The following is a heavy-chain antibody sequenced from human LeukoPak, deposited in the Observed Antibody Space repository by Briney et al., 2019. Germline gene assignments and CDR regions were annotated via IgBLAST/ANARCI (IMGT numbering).Heavy chain of an antibody. CDR3: ARVPLGEFKGFDP. CDR1: GFTFSSYW. D-gene: IGHD3-10*01. Sequence: GGSLRLSCAASGFTFSSYWVHWVRQAPGKGLVWVSRINTDGNSTIYADSVKGRFTISRDNAKNTLYLQMNSLRAEDTAVYYCARVPLGEFKGFDPWGQGTLVTVSS. CDR2: INTDGNST. J-gene: IGHJ5*02. V-gene: IGHV3-74*01.